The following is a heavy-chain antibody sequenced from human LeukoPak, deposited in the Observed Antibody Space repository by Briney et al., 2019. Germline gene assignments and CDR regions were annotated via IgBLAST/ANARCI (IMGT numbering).Heavy chain of an antibody. V-gene: IGHV4-34*01. D-gene: IGHD3-10*01. Sequence: SDPLSLLCGVCGGPFRGCYWNGMRDPPGEGGEWVGEINHNGHTNYDPSLNSRVTISVDTSKDQFSLRLSSLTAADTAVYYCARAGNGDRSAVFDFWGQEALVTVSS. J-gene: IGHJ4*02. CDR3: ARAGNGDRSAVFDF. CDR2: INHNGHT. CDR1: GGPFRGCY.